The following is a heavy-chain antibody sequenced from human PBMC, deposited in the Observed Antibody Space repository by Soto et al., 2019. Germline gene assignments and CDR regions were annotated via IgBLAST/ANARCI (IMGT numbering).Heavy chain of an antibody. V-gene: IGHV3-7*05. CDR2: INQDGSEK. Sequence: EVQLVESGGGLVQPGGSLRLSCAASGFTFSSDWMSWVRQAPGKGLEWVANINQDGSEKYYVDSVKGRFSISRDNAKNSLYLKMNSLRAEDTAVYYCARDGGYSGYYINDYCGQGTLVTVSS. J-gene: IGHJ4*02. CDR1: GFTFSSDW. CDR3: ARDGGYSGYYINDY. D-gene: IGHD3-22*01.